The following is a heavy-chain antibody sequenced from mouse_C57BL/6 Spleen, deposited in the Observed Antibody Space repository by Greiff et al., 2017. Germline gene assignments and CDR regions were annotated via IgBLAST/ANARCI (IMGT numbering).Heavy chain of an antibody. D-gene: IGHD2-3*01. Sequence: QVQLKESGPELVKPGASVKISCKASGYAFSSSWMNWVKQRPGKGLEWIGRIYPGDGDTNYNGKFKGKATLTADKSSSTAYMQLSSLTSEDSAVYFCARSVDGYYFDYWGQGTTLTVSS. CDR3: ARSVDGYYFDY. CDR2: IYPGDGDT. CDR1: GYAFSSSW. V-gene: IGHV1-82*01. J-gene: IGHJ2*01.